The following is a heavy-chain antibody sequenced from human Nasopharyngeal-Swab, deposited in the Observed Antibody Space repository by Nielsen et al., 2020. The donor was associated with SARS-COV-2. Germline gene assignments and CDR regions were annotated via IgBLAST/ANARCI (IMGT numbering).Heavy chain of an antibody. D-gene: IGHD6-19*01. CDR3: ARDPTSVAGTGDYYYGMDV. CDR2: INPNSGGT. CDR1: GYTFTGYY. J-gene: IGHJ6*02. V-gene: IGHV1-2*06. Sequence: ASPKVSCKASGYTFTGYYMHWARQAPGQGLERMGRINPNSGGTNYAQKFQGRVTMTRDTSISTAYMELSRLRSDDTAVYYCARDPTSVAGTGDYYYGMDVWGQGTTVTVSS.